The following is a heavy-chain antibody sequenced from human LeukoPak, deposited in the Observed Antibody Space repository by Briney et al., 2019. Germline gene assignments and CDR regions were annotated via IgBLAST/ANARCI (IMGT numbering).Heavy chain of an antibody. CDR3: AKDGAAAGRNYYYYYMDV. CDR1: GFTFSSYA. Sequence: SGGSLRLSCAASGFTFSSYAMSWVRQAPGKGLEWVSAISGSGGSTYYADSVKVRFTISRDNSKNTLYLQMNSLRAEDTAVYYCAKDGAAAGRNYYYYYMDVWGKGTTVTVSS. D-gene: IGHD6-13*01. CDR2: ISGSGGST. J-gene: IGHJ6*03. V-gene: IGHV3-23*01.